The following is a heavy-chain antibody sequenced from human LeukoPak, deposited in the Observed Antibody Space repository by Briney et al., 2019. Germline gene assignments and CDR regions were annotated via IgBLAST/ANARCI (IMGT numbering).Heavy chain of an antibody. J-gene: IGHJ6*03. V-gene: IGHV1-69*13. CDR3: ARAEVVPAVRYYYYYMDV. D-gene: IGHD2-2*01. CDR2: IIPIFGTA. Sequence: SVNVSCKASGGTFSSYAISWVRQAPGQGLEWMGGIIPIFGTANYAQKFQGRVTITADESTSTAYMELSSLRSEDTAVYYCARAEVVPAVRYYYYYMDVWGKGTTVTVSS. CDR1: GGTFSSYA.